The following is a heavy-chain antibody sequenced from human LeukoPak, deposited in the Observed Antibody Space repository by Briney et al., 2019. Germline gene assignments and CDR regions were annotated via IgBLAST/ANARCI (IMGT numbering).Heavy chain of an antibody. CDR1: GGSISSSSYY. CDR3: ARNSEALDY. V-gene: IGHV4-39*01. Sequence: SETLSLTCTVSGGSISSSSYYLGWIRQPPGKGLEWIGSIYYSGSTYYNPSLKSRVTISVDTSKNQFSLKLSSVTAADTAVYYCARNSEALDYWGQGTLVTVSS. D-gene: IGHD1-26*01. CDR2: IYYSGST. J-gene: IGHJ4*02.